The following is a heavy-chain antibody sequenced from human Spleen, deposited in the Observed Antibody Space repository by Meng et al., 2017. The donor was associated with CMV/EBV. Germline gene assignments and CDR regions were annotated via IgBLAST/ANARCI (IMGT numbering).Heavy chain of an antibody. V-gene: IGHV4-59*01. J-gene: IGHJ5*02. CDR1: GGSINSYY. CDR2: IYYGGST. Sequence: SETLSLTCTVSGGSINSYYWSWIRQPPGKGLEWIGYIYYGGSTNYNPSLRSRVTISGDTSKNQLSLNLSSVTAADTAVYYCAREMGGYCSSTSCYTRPYNWFDPWGQGTLVTVSS. D-gene: IGHD2-2*02. CDR3: AREMGGYCSSTSCYTRPYNWFDP.